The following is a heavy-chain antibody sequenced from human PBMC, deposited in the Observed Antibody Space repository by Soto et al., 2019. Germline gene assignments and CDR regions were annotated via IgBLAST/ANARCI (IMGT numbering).Heavy chain of an antibody. CDR1: GFTFSSYS. CDR2: ISSSSTYI. J-gene: IGHJ3*02. D-gene: IGHD6-19*01. V-gene: IGHV3-21*01. CDR3: TRDAKAVAGRGDAFDI. Sequence: PGGSLRLSCETSGFTFSSYSMAWVRQAPGKGLEWVSSISSSSTYIYYADSVKGRFTISRDNSKNSLHLQMSSLRAEDTAVYYCTRDAKAVAGRGDAFDIWGHGTMVTVSS.